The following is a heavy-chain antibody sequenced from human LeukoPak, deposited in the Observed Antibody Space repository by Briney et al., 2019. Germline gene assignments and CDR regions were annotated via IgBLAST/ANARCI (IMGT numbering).Heavy chain of an antibody. CDR3: ARDPKYGDIDY. J-gene: IGHJ4*02. V-gene: IGHV3-74*01. D-gene: IGHD4-17*01. Sequence: GGSLRLSCAAFGVAVSGYWMNWVRQTPGKGLEWVARVSSDGSSTSHADSVKGRFTISRDNAKNTLYLQMNSLRVDDTDVYYWARDPKYGDIDYGGLGTLVTVSS. CDR1: GVAVSGYW. CDR2: VSSDGSST.